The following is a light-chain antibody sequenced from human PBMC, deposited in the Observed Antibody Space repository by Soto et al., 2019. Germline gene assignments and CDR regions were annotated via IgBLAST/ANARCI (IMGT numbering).Light chain of an antibody. V-gene: IGKV1-5*03. CDR3: QQYNDYSWT. J-gene: IGKJ1*01. Sequence: IQMTQSPSTLSESVGDRVAITCRASQSIGIWLAWYQKKPGKAPRFLIYKASTLQTGVPSRFSGSGSGTEFTLTISSLQPDDFATYYCQQYNDYSWTFGQGTKVAIK. CDR2: KAS. CDR1: QSIGIW.